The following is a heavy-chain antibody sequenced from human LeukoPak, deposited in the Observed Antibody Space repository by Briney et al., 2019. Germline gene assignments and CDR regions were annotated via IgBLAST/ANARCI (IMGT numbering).Heavy chain of an antibody. CDR2: IQQDGSEK. V-gene: IGHV3-7*01. D-gene: IGHD6-19*01. CDR1: GITFSSYW. J-gene: IGHJ4*02. Sequence: GGSLRLSCAASGITFSSYWMSWARQAPGKGLEWVANIQQDGSEKYYVDSVKGRFTISRDNAKNSLYLQMNSLRAEDTAVYYCARGRRSDGSGPPYFDYWGQGTLVTVSS. CDR3: ARGRRSDGSGPPYFDY.